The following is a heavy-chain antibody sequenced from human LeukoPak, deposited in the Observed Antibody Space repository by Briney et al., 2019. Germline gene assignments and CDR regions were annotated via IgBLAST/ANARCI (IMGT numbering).Heavy chain of an antibody. V-gene: IGHV3-30*18. CDR3: AKDGNYAHFDY. J-gene: IGHJ4*02. D-gene: IGHD1-7*01. Sequence: GRSLRLSCAASGFTFSSYGMHWVRQAPGKGLEWVAVISYDGSNKYYADSVRGRFTIPRDNSKNTLYLQMNSLRAEDTAVYYCAKDGNYAHFDYWGQGTLVTVSS. CDR2: ISYDGSNK. CDR1: GFTFSSYG.